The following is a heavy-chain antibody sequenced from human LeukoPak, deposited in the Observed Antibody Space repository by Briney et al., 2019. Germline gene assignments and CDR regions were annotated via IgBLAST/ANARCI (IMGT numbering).Heavy chain of an antibody. J-gene: IGHJ4*02. CDR1: GGSISSGGYY. V-gene: IGHV4-61*02. Sequence: PSETLSLTCTVSGGSISSGGYYWSWIRQPAGKGLEWIGRIYTSGSTNYNPSLKSRVTISVDTSKNQFSLKLSSVAAADTAVYYCARDWYYDFWSGYSLVDWGQGTLVTVSS. CDR3: ARDWYYDFWSGYSLVD. D-gene: IGHD3-3*01. CDR2: IYTSGST.